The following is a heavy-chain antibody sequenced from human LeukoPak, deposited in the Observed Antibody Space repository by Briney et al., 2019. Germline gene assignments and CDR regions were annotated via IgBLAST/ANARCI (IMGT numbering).Heavy chain of an antibody. V-gene: IGHV3-23*01. CDR3: AKDFCSGGSCYSYLMDYYGMDV. Sequence: PGGSLRLSCAASGFTFSSYAMSWVRQAPGKGLEWVSAISGSGGSTYYADSVKGRFTIFRDNSKNTLYLQMNSLRAEDTAVYYCAKDFCSGGSCYSYLMDYYGMDVWGQGTTVTVSS. CDR1: GFTFSSYA. CDR2: ISGSGGST. D-gene: IGHD2-15*01. J-gene: IGHJ6*02.